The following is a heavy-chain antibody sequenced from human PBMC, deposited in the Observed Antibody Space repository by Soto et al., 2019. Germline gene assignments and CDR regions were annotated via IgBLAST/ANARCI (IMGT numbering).Heavy chain of an antibody. J-gene: IGHJ4*02. V-gene: IGHV3-11*01. Sequence: QRLSCAASGFTFSAQYMTWIRQAPGKGLEWVSKISGDATITYYADSVKGRFTVSRDNAKKSVYLQMNSLRAEDTAIYYCATDPYYYASGFWGQGTLVTVSS. D-gene: IGHD3-10*01. CDR1: GFTFSAQY. CDR2: ISGDATIT. CDR3: ATDPYYYASGF.